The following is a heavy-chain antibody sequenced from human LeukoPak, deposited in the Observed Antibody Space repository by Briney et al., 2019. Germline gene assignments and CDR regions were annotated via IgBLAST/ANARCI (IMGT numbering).Heavy chain of an antibody. Sequence: SETLSLTCTVSGGSISSYYWSWIRQPPGKGLEWIGEINHSGSTNYNPSLKSRVTISVDTSKNQFSLKLSSVTAADTAVYYCARGSYVAGTYYFDYWGQGTLVTVSS. CDR2: INHSGST. CDR1: GGSISSYY. V-gene: IGHV4-34*01. D-gene: IGHD6-19*01. J-gene: IGHJ4*02. CDR3: ARGSYVAGTYYFDY.